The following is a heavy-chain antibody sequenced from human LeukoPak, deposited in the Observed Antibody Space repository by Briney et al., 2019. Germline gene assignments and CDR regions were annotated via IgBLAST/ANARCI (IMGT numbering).Heavy chain of an antibody. D-gene: IGHD2-15*01. CDR1: GFPFGSYW. CDR2: INSDGSAT. Sequence: GGSLRLSCAASGFPFGSYWMHWVRQVPGKGLLWVSRINSDGSATIYADSVRGRFTISRDNAKNTLYMQMSGLRVEDTAVYHCASDSPYCGMDVWGQGTTVTVSS. CDR3: ASDSPYCGMDV. J-gene: IGHJ6*02. V-gene: IGHV3-74*01.